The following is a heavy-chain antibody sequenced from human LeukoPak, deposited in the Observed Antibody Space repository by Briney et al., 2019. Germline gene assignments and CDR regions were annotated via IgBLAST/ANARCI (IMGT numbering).Heavy chain of an antibody. Sequence: GASVKVSCKASGYTFTSYDINWVRQATGQGLEWMGWMNPNSGNTGYAQKFQGRVTMTRNTSISTAYMELSRLRSEDTAVYYCAITPSYGSGIPVLFDPWGQGTLVTVSS. D-gene: IGHD3-10*01. CDR2: MNPNSGNT. V-gene: IGHV1-8*01. CDR3: AITPSYGSGIPVLFDP. CDR1: GYTFTSYD. J-gene: IGHJ5*02.